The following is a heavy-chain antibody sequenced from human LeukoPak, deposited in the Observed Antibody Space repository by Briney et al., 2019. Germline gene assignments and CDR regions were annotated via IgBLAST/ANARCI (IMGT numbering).Heavy chain of an antibody. V-gene: IGHV4-59*08. D-gene: IGHD3-10*01. CDR2: IYYSGST. J-gene: IGHJ4*02. Sequence: SETLSLTCTVSGGSISSYYWSWIRQPPGKGLEWIGYIYYSGSTYYNPSLKSRVTISVDTSKNQFSLKLSSVTAADTAVYYCARRVRGVIGRYFDYWGQGTLVTVSS. CDR1: GGSISSYY. CDR3: ARRVRGVIGRYFDY.